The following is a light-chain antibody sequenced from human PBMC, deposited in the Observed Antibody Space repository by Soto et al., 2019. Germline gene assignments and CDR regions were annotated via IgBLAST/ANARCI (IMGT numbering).Light chain of an antibody. J-gene: IGLJ1*01. CDR2: DVS. V-gene: IGLV2-14*03. CDR1: TSDVGGNKF. Sequence: QSVLTQPASVSGSPGQSITISCTGTTSDVGGNKFVSWYQQYPGKAPKLMLCDVSNRPSGVSNRFSGSKSGNTASLTISGLQAEDEADYYCSSFAGSNYVFGTGTKVTVL. CDR3: SSFAGSNYV.